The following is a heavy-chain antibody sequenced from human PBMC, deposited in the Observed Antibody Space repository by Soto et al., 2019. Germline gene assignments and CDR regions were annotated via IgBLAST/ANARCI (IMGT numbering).Heavy chain of an antibody. Sequence: ASVKVSCKASGYTFTSYYMHWVRQAPGQGLEWMGIINPSGGSTSYAQKFQGRVTMTRDTSTSTVYMELSSLRSEDTAVYYCARDQTGLNYVVVVAASSYGSFDYWGQGTLVTVSS. V-gene: IGHV1-46*03. D-gene: IGHD2-15*01. J-gene: IGHJ4*02. CDR3: ARDQTGLNYVVVVAASSYGSFDY. CDR2: INPSGGST. CDR1: GYTFTSYY.